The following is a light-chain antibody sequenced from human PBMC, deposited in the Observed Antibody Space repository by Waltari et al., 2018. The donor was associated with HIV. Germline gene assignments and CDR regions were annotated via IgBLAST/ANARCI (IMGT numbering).Light chain of an antibody. J-gene: IGLJ3*02. CDR3: NSYTISSTLGV. Sequence: QSALTHPASVSGSPGQSITISCPRTSRAVACSNHVSWYQQHPSKAPKLMIDEVTNRPSGVSNRFSGAKSGNTASLTIAGLQAEDEADYYCNSYTISSTLGVFGGGTKLTVL. V-gene: IGLV2-14*01. CDR2: EVT. CDR1: SRAVACSNH.